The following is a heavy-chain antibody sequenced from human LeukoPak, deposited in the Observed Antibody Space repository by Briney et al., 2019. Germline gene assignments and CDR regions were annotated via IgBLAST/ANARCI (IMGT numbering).Heavy chain of an antibody. CDR3: PRQEWLQSAIDY. Sequence: GESLKISCKGSGYSFTWYWIAWVRQMPGKGLEWMGIIYPGDSDTRYSPSFQGQVTISADKFIDTAYLQWSSLKASDTATYYCPRQEWLQSAIDYWGQGTVVTVSS. D-gene: IGHD5-24*01. CDR2: IYPGDSDT. J-gene: IGHJ4*02. CDR1: GYSFTWYW. V-gene: IGHV5-51*01.